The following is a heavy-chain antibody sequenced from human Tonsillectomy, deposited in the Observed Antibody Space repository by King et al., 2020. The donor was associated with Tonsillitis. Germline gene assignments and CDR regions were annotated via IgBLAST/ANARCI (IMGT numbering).Heavy chain of an antibody. CDR1: GGSISSSSYF. CDR3: ARRATGIVVVPATRDAFDI. Sequence: QVQLQESGPGLVKPSETLSLTCKVSGGSISSSSYFWDWIRQPPGKGLEWIGSIYYSVSTYYNPSLKSRVTISVDTSKNQFSLKLSSVTAADTAVYYCARRATGIVVVPATRDAFDIWGQGTMVTVSS. CDR2: IYYSVST. D-gene: IGHD2-2*01. V-gene: IGHV4-39*01. J-gene: IGHJ3*02.